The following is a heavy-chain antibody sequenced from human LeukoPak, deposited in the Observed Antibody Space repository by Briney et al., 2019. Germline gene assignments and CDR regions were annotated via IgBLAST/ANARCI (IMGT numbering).Heavy chain of an antibody. V-gene: IGHV3-23*01. CDR1: GFTFSSYA. CDR3: AKDPPYSSSWYDAFDI. CDR2: ISGSGGST. Sequence: GGSLRLSCAASGFTFSSYAVSWVRQAPGKGLEWVSAISGSGGSTYYADSVKGRFTISRDNSKNTLYLQMNSLRAEDTAVYYCAKDPPYSSSWYDAFDIWGQGTMVTVSS. J-gene: IGHJ3*02. D-gene: IGHD6-13*01.